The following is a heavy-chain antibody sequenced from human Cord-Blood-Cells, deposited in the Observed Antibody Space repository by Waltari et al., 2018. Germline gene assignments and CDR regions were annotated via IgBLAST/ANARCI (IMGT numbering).Heavy chain of an antibody. J-gene: IGHJ6*02. CDR3: ARGGDGYKLYYYYGMDV. CDR1: GDTFSSYA. CDR2: IIPIFGTA. V-gene: IGHV1-69*01. D-gene: IGHD5-12*01. Sequence: QVQLVHSGAAVTKSGSSVKVSCKASGDTFSSYAISRVRQAPGQGLEWLGGIIPIFGTANYAQKFQGRVTITSDESTSTAYMELSSLRSEDTAVHYCARGGDGYKLYYYYGMDVWGQGTTVTVSS.